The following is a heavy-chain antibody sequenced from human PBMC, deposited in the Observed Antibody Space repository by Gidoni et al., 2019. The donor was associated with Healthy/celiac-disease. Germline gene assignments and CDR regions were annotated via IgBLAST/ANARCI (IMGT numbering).Heavy chain of an antibody. Sequence: QVQLQQWGAGLLKPSETLSLTCAVYGGSFSGYYWSWTRQTPGKGLEWIGEINHSGSTKYNPSLKSRVTISVGTSKNQFSLKLSSVNAADTAVYYCARVMGTIFGVGFQHWGQGTLVTVSS. CDR2: INHSGST. CDR1: GGSFSGYY. CDR3: ARVMGTIFGVGFQH. J-gene: IGHJ1*01. V-gene: IGHV4-34*01. D-gene: IGHD3-3*01.